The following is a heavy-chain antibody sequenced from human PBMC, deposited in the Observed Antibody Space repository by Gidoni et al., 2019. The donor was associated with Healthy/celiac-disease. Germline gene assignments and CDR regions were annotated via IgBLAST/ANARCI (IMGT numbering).Heavy chain of an antibody. CDR1: GGSISRYY. V-gene: IGHV4-59*01. J-gene: IGHJ6*03. CDR3: AGGSGSYYKERPGYYYYMDV. D-gene: IGHD3-10*01. CDR2: LYYSGST. Sequence: QVQLQESGPGLVKPSETLSLTCTVSGGSISRYYWSWIRQPPGKGLGWIGYLYYSGSTNYNPSLKSRVTISVETAKNQFSLKLRSVTVADTAVYDCAGGSGSYYKERPGYYYYMDVWGKGTTVTVSS.